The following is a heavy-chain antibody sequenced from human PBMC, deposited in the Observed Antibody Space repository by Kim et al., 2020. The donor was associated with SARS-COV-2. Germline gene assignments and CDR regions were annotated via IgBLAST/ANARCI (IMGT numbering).Heavy chain of an antibody. CDR3: EVRKTRDGYNSFDY. CDR1: GGTFSSYA. V-gene: IGHV1-69*13. J-gene: IGHJ4*02. D-gene: IGHD1-1*01. Sequence: SVKVSCKASGGTFSSYAISWVRQAPGQGLEWMGGIIPIFGTANYAQKFQGRVTITADESTSTAYMELSSLRSEDTAVYYCEVRKTRDGYNSFDYWGQGTLVTVSS. CDR2: IIPIFGTA.